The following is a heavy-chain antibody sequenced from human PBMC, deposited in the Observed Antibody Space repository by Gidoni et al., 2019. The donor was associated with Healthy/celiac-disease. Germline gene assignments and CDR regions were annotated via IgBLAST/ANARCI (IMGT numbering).Heavy chain of an antibody. Sequence: QVTLKESGPVLVKPTETITLTCTVSGFSLSNARMGVSWIRQHQGKALEWLAHIFSNEEKSYRTSLKSRLTISNDTSKSQVVLTMTNMDPVDTATYYCARINDYVEDYWGQGTLVTVSS. CDR2: IFSNEEK. CDR1: GFSLSNARMG. CDR3: ARINDYVEDY. D-gene: IGHD4-17*01. V-gene: IGHV2-26*01. J-gene: IGHJ4*02.